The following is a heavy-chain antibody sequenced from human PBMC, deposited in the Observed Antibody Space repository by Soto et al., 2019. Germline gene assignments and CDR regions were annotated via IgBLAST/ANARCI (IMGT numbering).Heavy chain of an antibody. CDR1: GGSISIGYYY. V-gene: IGHV4-30-4*01. Sequence: SETLSLTCSVSGGSISIGYYYWSWIRQPPGKGLEWIGHIYYSGNTYYNPSLKSRVTISVDKSKNQFSLKLSSVTAADTAVYYCARWRACSSLSCYLFDYWGQGTLVTVSS. D-gene: IGHD2-2*01. CDR3: ARWRACSSLSCYLFDY. J-gene: IGHJ4*02. CDR2: IYYSGNT.